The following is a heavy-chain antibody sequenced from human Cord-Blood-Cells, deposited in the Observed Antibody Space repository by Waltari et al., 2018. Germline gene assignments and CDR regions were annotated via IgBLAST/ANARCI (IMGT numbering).Heavy chain of an antibody. CDR3: AKDPGDYDILTGYYDY. CDR2: ISWNSGSI. J-gene: IGHJ4*02. D-gene: IGHD3-9*01. CDR1: GFTFDDYA. Sequence: EVQLVESGGGLVQPGRSLRLSCAASGFTFDDYAMHWVRQAPGKGLEWVSGISWNSGSIGYADSVKGRFTISRDNAKNSLYLQMNSLRAEDTALYYCAKDPGDYDILTGYYDYWGQGTLVTVSS. V-gene: IGHV3-9*01.